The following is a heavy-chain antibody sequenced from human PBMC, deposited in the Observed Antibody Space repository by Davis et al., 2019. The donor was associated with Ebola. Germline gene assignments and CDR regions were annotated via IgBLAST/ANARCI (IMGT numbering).Heavy chain of an antibody. D-gene: IGHD4-17*01. CDR3: TGDGDYEDY. J-gene: IGHJ4*02. Sequence: GESLKTSCAASGCTFSGSAMHWVRQASGKGLEWVGRIRIKANSYATAYAASVKGRFTISRDESKNTAYLQMNSLKTEDTAVYYCTGDGDYEDYWGQGTLVTVSS. CDR2: IRIKANSYAT. CDR1: GCTFSGSA. V-gene: IGHV3-73*01.